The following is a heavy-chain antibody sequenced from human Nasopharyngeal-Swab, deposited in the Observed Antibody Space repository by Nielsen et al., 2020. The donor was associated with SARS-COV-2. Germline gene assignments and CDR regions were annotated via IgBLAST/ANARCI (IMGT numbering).Heavy chain of an antibody. J-gene: IGHJ3*02. D-gene: IGHD3-16*02. Sequence: GGSLRLSCAASGFTFSDYYMSWIRQAPGKGLEWVSYISSSSSYTNYADSVKGRFTISRDNAKNSLYLQMNSLRAEDTAVYYCARPHLPRYDYVWGSYRYVDAFDIWGQGTMVTVSS. CDR3: ARPHLPRYDYVWGSYRYVDAFDI. CDR2: ISSSSSYT. V-gene: IGHV3-11*06. CDR1: GFTFSDYY.